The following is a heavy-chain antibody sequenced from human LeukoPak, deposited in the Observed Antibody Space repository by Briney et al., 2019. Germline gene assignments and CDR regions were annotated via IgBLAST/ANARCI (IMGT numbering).Heavy chain of an antibody. CDR1: GFTFSGYS. D-gene: IGHD4-23*01. CDR2: ITSSSSYI. CDR3: ARCGGGNPRWFDP. V-gene: IGHV3-21*01. Sequence: GGSLRLSCAASGFTFSGYSMNWVRQAPGKWLEWVSSITSSSSYIYYSDSVKGRFTISRDNAKNSMYLQMNSLRAEDTAVYYCARCGGGNPRWFDPWGQGTLVTVSS. J-gene: IGHJ5*02.